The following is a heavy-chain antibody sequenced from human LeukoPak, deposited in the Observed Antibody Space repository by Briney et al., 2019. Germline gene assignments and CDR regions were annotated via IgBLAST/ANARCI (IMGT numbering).Heavy chain of an antibody. CDR1: GYSISSGYY. V-gene: IGHV4-38-2*02. J-gene: IGHJ6*03. CDR2: IYHSGST. D-gene: IGHD5-12*01. CDR3: ARGRVGGHDGSPSYMDV. Sequence: PSETLSLTCTVSGYSISSGYYWGWIRQPPGKGLEWIGSIYHSGSTYYNPSLKSRVTISVDTSKNQFSLKLSSVTAADTAVYYCARGRVGGHDGSPSYMDVWGKGTTVTVSS.